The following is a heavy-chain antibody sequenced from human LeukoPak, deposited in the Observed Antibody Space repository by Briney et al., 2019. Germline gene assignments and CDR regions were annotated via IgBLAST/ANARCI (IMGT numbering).Heavy chain of an antibody. J-gene: IGHJ5*02. CDR2: IYHSGST. V-gene: IGHV4-38-2*02. CDR3: ARRVGYYGSGSYYLS. Sequence: SETLSLTCTVSGFSITSDYYWGWVRQPPGKGLEWIGSIYHSGSTYYNPSLKSRVTISVDTSKNQFSLKLSSVTAADTAVYYCARRVGYYGSGSYYLSWGQGTLVTVSS. D-gene: IGHD3-10*01. CDR1: GFSITSDYY.